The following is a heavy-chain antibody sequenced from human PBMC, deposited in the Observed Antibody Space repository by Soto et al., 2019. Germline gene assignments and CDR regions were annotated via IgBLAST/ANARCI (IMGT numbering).Heavy chain of an antibody. CDR2: IYYSGST. CDR1: GGSISSYY. J-gene: IGHJ4*02. CDR3: ARGADTAMVGLYFDY. V-gene: IGHV4-59*01. Sequence: QVQLQESGPGLVKPSETLSLTCTVCGGSISSYYWSWIRQPPGKGLEWIGYIYYSGSTNYNPSLKSRVTISVDTSKNQFSLKLSSVTAADTAVYYCARGADTAMVGLYFDYWGQGTLVTVSS. D-gene: IGHD5-18*01.